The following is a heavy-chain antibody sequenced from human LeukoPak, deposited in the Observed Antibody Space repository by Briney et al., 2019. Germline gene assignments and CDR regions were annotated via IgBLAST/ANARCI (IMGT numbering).Heavy chain of an antibody. CDR3: ARLASDYGGTDDAFDI. CDR1: GYSFTSYW. D-gene: IGHD4-23*01. V-gene: IGHV5-51*01. J-gene: IGHJ3*02. CDR2: IYPGDSDT. Sequence: GEFLKISCKGSGYSFTSYWIGWVRQMPGKGLEWMGIIYPGDSDTRYSPSFQGQVTISADKSISTAYLQWSSLKASDTAMYYCARLASDYGGTDDAFDIWGQGTMVTVSS.